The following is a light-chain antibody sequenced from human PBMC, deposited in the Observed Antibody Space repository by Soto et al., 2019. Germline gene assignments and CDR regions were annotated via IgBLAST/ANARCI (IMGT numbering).Light chain of an antibody. CDR1: SSDVGGYNY. CDR2: EVS. Sequence: QSVLTQPPSASGSPGQSVTISCTGTSSDVGGYNYVSWYQQHPGKAPKLMIDEVSKRPSGVPDRFSGSKSGNTASLTVSGLQAEDEADYYCSSYAGSNTVFGGGTKLTVL. J-gene: IGLJ2*01. CDR3: SSYAGSNTV. V-gene: IGLV2-8*01.